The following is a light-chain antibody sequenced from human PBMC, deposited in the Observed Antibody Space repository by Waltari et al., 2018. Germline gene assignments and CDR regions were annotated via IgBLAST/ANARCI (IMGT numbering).Light chain of an antibody. J-gene: IGLJ1*01. CDR2: EVI. CDR3: CSYAGRGTYV. CDR1: TSDVGNYYL. V-gene: IGLV2-23*02. Sequence: QSALTQPASVSGTPGQSITISCTGPTSDVGNYYLASWHQHHPGKAPKLLICEVIKRPSGVSSRFSGSKAGSTASLIISGLQPDDEADYYCCSYAGRGTYVFGSGTKVTVL.